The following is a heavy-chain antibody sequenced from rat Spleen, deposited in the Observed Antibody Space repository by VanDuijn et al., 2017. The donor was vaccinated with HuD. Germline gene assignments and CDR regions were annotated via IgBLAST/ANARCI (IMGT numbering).Heavy chain of an antibody. CDR1: GFTFSNYY. J-gene: IGHJ2*01. Sequence: EVQLVESGGGLVQPGRSLKLSCAASGFTFSNYYMAWVRQSPTKGLGWVAYISAGGYSTYYRASVKGRFTISRDDAKSTIYLYMNSLRSEDTATYYCSPLPGYNLDYWGQGVMVTASS. D-gene: IGHD1-4*01. V-gene: IGHV5-27*01. CDR2: ISAGGYST. CDR3: SPLPGYNLDY.